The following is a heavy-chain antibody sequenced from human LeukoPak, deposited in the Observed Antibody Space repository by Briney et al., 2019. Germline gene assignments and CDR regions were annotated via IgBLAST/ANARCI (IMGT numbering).Heavy chain of an antibody. V-gene: IGHV3-48*03. Sequence: GGSLRLSCAASGFTLSSYVMHWVRQAPGKGLEWVSYISSSGSTIYYADSVKGRFTISRDNAKNSLYLQMNSLRAEDTAVYYCARAAMTTVTTFVDGGGYFDYWGQGTLVTVSS. CDR1: GFTLSSYV. CDR3: ARAAMTTVTTFVDGGGYFDY. D-gene: IGHD4-17*01. CDR2: ISSSGSTI. J-gene: IGHJ4*02.